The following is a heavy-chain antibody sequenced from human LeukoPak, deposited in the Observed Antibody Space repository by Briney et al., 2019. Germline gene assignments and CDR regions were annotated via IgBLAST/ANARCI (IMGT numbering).Heavy chain of an antibody. Sequence: SETLSLTCTVSGGSISSSSYYWGWIRQPPGKGLEWIGSIYYSGSTYYNPSLKSRVTISVDPSKNQFSLKLSSVTAADTAVYYCARHSGYSYGYAYYYYYMDVWGKGTTVAVSS. D-gene: IGHD5-18*01. J-gene: IGHJ6*03. V-gene: IGHV4-39*01. CDR3: ARHSGYSYGYAYYYYYMDV. CDR1: GGSISSSSYY. CDR2: IYYSGST.